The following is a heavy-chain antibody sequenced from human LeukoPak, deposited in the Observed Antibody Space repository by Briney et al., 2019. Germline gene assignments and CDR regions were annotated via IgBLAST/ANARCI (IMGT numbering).Heavy chain of an antibody. V-gene: IGHV1-69*13. J-gene: IGHJ4*02. CDR1: GGTFSSYA. CDR3: ARRSYSSTAKNYYFDY. D-gene: IGHD6-13*01. CDR2: IIPIFGTA. Sequence: GASVKVSCTASGGTFSSYAISWVRQAPGQGLEWMGGIIPIFGTANYAQKFQGRVTITADESTSTAYMELSSLRSEDTAVYYCARRSYSSTAKNYYFDYWGQGTLVTVSS.